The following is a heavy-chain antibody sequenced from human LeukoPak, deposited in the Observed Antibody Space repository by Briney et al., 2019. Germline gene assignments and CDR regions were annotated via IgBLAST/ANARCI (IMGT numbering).Heavy chain of an antibody. CDR1: GFTFSSYG. V-gene: IGHV3-30*02. J-gene: IGHJ5*02. D-gene: IGHD1-14*01. Sequence: VGSLRLSCAASGFTFSSYGMHWVSQGPGKGLERVALIRYDGSNKYYAGSVKGRFTISRDNSKNTLYLQMNSLRAEDTAVYYCAKDTTPPKAGFDPWGQGTLVTVSS. CDR3: AKDTTPPKAGFDP. CDR2: IRYDGSNK.